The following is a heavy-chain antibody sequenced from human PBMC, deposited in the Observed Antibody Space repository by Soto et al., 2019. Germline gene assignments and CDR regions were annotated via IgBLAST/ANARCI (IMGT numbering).Heavy chain of an antibody. Sequence: SETLSLTCTVSGGSLSSGSYSWSWIRQPPGKGLEWIGYIYYSGSTNYNPSLKSRVTISVDTSKNQFSLKLSSVTAADTAVYYCARDHRGDGGWFDSWGQGTLVTGSS. V-gene: IGHV4-61*01. CDR1: GGSLSSGSYS. CDR3: ARDHRGDGGWFDS. CDR2: IYYSGST. D-gene: IGHD3-10*01. J-gene: IGHJ5*01.